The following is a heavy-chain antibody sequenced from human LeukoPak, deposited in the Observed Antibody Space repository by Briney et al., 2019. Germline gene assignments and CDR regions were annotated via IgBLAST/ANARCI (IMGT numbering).Heavy chain of an antibody. J-gene: IGHJ6*03. CDR1: GFTFSDYY. D-gene: IGHD2-2*02. V-gene: IGHV3-11*04. Sequence: GGSLRLSCAASGFTFSDYYMSWIRQAPGKGLEWVSYISSSGSTIYYADSVKGRFTISRDNAKNSLYLQMNSLRAEDTAVYYCARGGCSSTSCYTRDPYYYYYMDVWGKGTMVTVSS. CDR3: ARGGCSSTSCYTRDPYYYYYMDV. CDR2: ISSSGSTI.